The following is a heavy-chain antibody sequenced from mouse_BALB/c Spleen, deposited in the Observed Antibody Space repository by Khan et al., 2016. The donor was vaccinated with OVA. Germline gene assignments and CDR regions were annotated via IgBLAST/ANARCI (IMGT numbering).Heavy chain of an antibody. CDR1: GYTFPSYT. CDR2: INPSNTYT. CDR3: ARGGAYYRSDGWFAY. V-gene: IGHV1-4*01. J-gene: IGHJ3*01. Sequence: QVQLKESGAELARPGASVKMSCKASGYTFPSYTMHWVKQRPGQGLEWIGYINPSNTYTNYNQKFKDRATLTADKSSSTAYMQLSSLTSEDSAVYYCARGGAYYRSDGWFAYWGQGTLVTVSA. D-gene: IGHD2-14*01.